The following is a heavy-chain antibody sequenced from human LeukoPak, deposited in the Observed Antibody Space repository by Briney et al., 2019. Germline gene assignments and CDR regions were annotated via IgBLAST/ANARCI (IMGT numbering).Heavy chain of an antibody. CDR3: ARDDPHYYDSSGYPHY. D-gene: IGHD3-22*01. J-gene: IGHJ4*02. Sequence: SETLSLTCTVSGGSISSYHWSWIRQPAGKGLEWIGRIYTSGSTNYNPSLKSRVTVSVDTSKNQFSLKLSSVTAADTAVYYCARDDPHYYDSSGYPHYWGQGTLVTVSS. CDR1: GGSISSYH. V-gene: IGHV4-4*07. CDR2: IYTSGST.